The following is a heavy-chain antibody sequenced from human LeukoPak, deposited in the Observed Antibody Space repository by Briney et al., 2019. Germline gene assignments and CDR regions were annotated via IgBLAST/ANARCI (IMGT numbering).Heavy chain of an antibody. Sequence: ASVKVSCKASGFTFTSSAVQWMRQARGQRLEWIGWIVVGSGNTNYAQKFQERVTITRDMSTSTAYMELSSLRSEDTAVYYCAASNWGDVEDYYYYGMDVWGQGTTVTVSS. J-gene: IGHJ6*02. CDR3: AASNWGDVEDYYYYGMDV. D-gene: IGHD7-27*01. CDR1: GFTFTSSA. V-gene: IGHV1-58*01. CDR2: IVVGSGNT.